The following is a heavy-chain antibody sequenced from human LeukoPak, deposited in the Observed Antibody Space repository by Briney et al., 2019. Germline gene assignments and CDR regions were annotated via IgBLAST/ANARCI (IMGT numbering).Heavy chain of an antibody. CDR3: ARDPVEWEQLLDY. CDR2: IEEDGGDK. J-gene: IGHJ4*02. Sequence: GGSLRLSCAASGFTFSNYWMNWVRQAPGKGLEWVANIEEDGGDKYYVDSVKGRFIISRDNAKNSLYLQMNSLRAEDTAVYYCARDPVEWEQLLDYWGQGTLVTVSS. CDR1: GFTFSNYW. D-gene: IGHD1-26*01. V-gene: IGHV3-7*03.